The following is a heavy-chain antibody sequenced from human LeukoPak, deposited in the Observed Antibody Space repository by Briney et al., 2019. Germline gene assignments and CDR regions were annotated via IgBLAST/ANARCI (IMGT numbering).Heavy chain of an antibody. J-gene: IGHJ3*01. Sequence: GRSLRLSCAASGFTFSAYGMHWVRQAPGKGLEWVAVVWYDGGNKHYADSVKGRFTVSRDNSKNTLYLQMNSLRVEDTALYYCARDLNLPDAFDVWGQGTMVTVSS. CDR2: VWYDGGNK. D-gene: IGHD1-14*01. CDR3: ARDLNLPDAFDV. CDR1: GFTFSAYG. V-gene: IGHV3-33*01.